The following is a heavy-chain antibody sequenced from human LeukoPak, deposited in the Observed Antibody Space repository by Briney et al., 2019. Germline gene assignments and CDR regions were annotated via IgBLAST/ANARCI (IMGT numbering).Heavy chain of an antibody. V-gene: IGHV3-30-3*01. CDR2: ISYDGSNK. CDR1: GFTFSSYA. J-gene: IGHJ3*02. Sequence: PGGSLRLSCAASGFTFSSYAMHWVRQAPGKGLEWVAVISYDGSNKYYADSVKGRFTISRDNSKNTLYLQMNSLRAEDTAVYYCARGFDRRALVGANAFDIWGQGTMVTVSS. CDR3: ARGFDRRALVGANAFDI. D-gene: IGHD1-26*01.